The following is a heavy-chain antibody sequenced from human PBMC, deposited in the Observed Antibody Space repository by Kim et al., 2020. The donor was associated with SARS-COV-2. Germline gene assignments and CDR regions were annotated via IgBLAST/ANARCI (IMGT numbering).Heavy chain of an antibody. J-gene: IGHJ4*02. Sequence: TTKYNPTRRSRLNVSVDTYKNKVSLKLSAVTAADTAVYFCARGRAAALFDYWGQGALVTVSS. CDR3: ARGRAAALFDY. D-gene: IGHD6-13*01. V-gene: IGHV4-4*07. CDR2: TT.